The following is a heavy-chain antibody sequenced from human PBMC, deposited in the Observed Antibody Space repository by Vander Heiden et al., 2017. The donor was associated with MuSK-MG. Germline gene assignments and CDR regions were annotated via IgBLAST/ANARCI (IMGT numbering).Heavy chain of an antibody. CDR2: MTGRGGH. D-gene: IGHD3-10*01. J-gene: IGHJ5*01. V-gene: IGHV3-13*05. CDR1: GFTFSSHD. CDR3: IRGCVGGIYFTWFDS. Sequence: EVRLVESGGGLAQPGGSLRLSCEASGFTFSSHDMPWVRQSSGKSLEGVSGMTGRGGHAYSDSGRGRFTIYRDMAKSALYLQMRSLRAEDQAIYYCIRGCVGGIYFTWFDSWVQGSLVTVS.